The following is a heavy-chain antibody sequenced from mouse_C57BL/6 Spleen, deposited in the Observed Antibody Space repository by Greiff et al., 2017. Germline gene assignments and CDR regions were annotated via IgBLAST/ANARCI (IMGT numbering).Heavy chain of an antibody. J-gene: IGHJ2*01. CDR3: YGSSYDYFDY. D-gene: IGHD1-1*01. CDR1: GFTFSDYG. CDR2: ISSGSSTI. V-gene: IGHV5-17*01. Sequence: EVQLQESGGGLVKPGGSLKLSCAASGFTFSDYGMHWVRQAPEKGLEWVAYISSGSSTIYYADTVKGRFTISRDNAKNTLFLQMTSLRSEDTAMYYCYGSSYDYFDYWGQGTTLTVSS.